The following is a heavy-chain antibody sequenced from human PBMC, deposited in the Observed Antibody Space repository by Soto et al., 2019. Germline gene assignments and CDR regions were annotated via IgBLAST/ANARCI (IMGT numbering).Heavy chain of an antibody. V-gene: IGHV4-31*03. D-gene: IGHD1-26*01. CDR2: IYYSGRT. CDR1: VCSSISGGDY. Sequence: SSTXSLTGTVSVCSSISGGDYLGWIRQHPGKGLEWIGYIYYSGRTYYNPSLKSRVTISLDTSKHQFSLKMSSVTAADTAVHYCARDIGGRHGRHKFEYRGQATLV. J-gene: IGHJ4*02. CDR3: ARDIGGRHGRHKFEY.